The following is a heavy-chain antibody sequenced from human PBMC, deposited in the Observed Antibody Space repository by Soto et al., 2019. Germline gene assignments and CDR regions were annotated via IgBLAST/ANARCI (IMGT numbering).Heavy chain of an antibody. V-gene: IGHV3-30*18. CDR1: GFTFNRFG. J-gene: IGHJ4*02. D-gene: IGHD3-10*02. CDR2: ISYDGNNK. CDR3: ANAVDISVRGVPPSDY. Sequence: QVQLVESGGGVVQPGRSLRLSCAASGFTFNRFGMHWVRQAPGKGLEWVAVISYDGNNKFYADSVKGRFTISRDNSQDTLYLQMNSLRPEDTAMYYCANAVDISVRGVPPSDYWGQGTLVIVSS.